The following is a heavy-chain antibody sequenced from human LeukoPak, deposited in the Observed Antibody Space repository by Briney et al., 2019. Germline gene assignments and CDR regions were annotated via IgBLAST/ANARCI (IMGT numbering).Heavy chain of an antibody. Sequence: SVKVSCKSSGGTFSSYAISWVRQAPGQGLEWMGGIIPIFGTANYTQKFQGRVTITADESTSTAYMELSSLRSEDTAVYYCARDLKEQQLVVPADWGQGTLVTVSS. CDR2: IIPIFGTA. CDR1: GGTFSSYA. CDR3: ARDLKEQQLVVPAD. D-gene: IGHD6-13*01. J-gene: IGHJ4*02. V-gene: IGHV1-69*13.